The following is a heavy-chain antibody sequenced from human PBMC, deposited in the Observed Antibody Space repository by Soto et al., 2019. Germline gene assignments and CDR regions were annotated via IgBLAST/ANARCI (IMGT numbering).Heavy chain of an antibody. V-gene: IGHV3-33*01. CDR1: GFTFNNYG. J-gene: IGHJ4*02. Sequence: PGGSLRLSCAASGFTFNNYGMHWVRQAPGKGLEWLAVIWNDGSNNYYANSVKGRFTISRDNSKNTLYLQMNSLRAEDTAVYYCARVIAEYTGYDTASFDSWSQGTLVTVSS. CDR3: ARVIAEYTGYDTASFDS. CDR2: IWNDGSNN. D-gene: IGHD5-12*01.